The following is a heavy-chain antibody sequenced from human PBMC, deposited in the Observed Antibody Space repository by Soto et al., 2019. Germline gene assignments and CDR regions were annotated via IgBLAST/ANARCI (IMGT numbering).Heavy chain of an antibody. Sequence: PSETLSLTCTVPGDSISSGSYLGWIRQPPGEGPEWIASIYHGGTTFYNPSLKSRVSISVDTSKNQFSLRLTSVTAADTATYYCARVHVMVVAGSTFDYWGPGTLVTVSS. V-gene: IGHV4-38-2*02. CDR1: GDSISSGSY. CDR2: IYHGGTT. J-gene: IGHJ4*03. CDR3: ARVHVMVVAGSTFDY. D-gene: IGHD6-19*01.